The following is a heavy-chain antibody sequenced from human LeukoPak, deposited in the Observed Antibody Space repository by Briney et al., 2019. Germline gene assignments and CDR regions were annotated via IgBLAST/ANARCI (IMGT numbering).Heavy chain of an antibody. J-gene: IGHJ4*02. CDR1: GFTFSNYA. Sequence: GGSLRLSCAASGFTFSNYAMSWVRQAPGKGLEWVSGISGSNGRTYYADSVKGRFTISRDNSKNTLYLQMNSLRAEDTAVYYCAKYDYGEPFDYWGQGTLVTVSS. D-gene: IGHD4-17*01. V-gene: IGHV3-23*01. CDR3: AKYDYGEPFDY. CDR2: ISGSNGRT.